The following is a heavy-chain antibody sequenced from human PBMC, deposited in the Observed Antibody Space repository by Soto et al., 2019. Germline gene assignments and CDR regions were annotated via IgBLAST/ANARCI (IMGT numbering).Heavy chain of an antibody. CDR3: AKLEQQLPHASFDY. Sequence: GGSLRLSCAASGFTFSSYGMHWVRQAPGKGLEWVAVISYDGSNKYYADSVKGRFTISRDNSKNTLYLQMNSLRAEDTAVYYCAKLEQQLPHASFDYWGQGTLVTVSS. D-gene: IGHD6-13*01. J-gene: IGHJ4*02. CDR2: ISYDGSNK. V-gene: IGHV3-30*18. CDR1: GFTFSSYG.